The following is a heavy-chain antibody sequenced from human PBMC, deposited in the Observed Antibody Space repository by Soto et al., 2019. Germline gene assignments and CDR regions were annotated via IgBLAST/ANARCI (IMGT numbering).Heavy chain of an antibody. CDR3: ARHHGPTTSENWFDP. CDR2: ISTYSGDT. CDR1: GYTFFTYD. D-gene: IGHD5-12*01. J-gene: IGHJ5*02. Sequence: QVHLVQSGVEVKTPGASVKVSCQASGYTFFTYDISWVRQAPGQGLEWMGWISTYSGDTKYAQKFQGRVTMTTDTSTTTAYLKLRSLGSDYTAVYYCARHHGPTTSENWFDPWGQGTLVTVSS. V-gene: IGHV1-18*01.